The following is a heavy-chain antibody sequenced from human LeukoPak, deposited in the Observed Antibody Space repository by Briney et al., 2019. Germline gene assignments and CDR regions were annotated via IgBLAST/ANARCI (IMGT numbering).Heavy chain of an antibody. Sequence: GASGKVSCKASGGICIRHTISWVRQSTGQGLEWMGGITPMFGTSNYAQKFQGRVTITADESTSTAYMELSSLRSEDTAVYYCARDSSEFRCLLFHWGQGTLVTVSS. CDR3: ARDSSEFRCLLFH. J-gene: IGHJ1*01. D-gene: IGHD1-14*01. CDR2: ITPMFGTS. V-gene: IGHV1-69*13. CDR1: GGICIRHT.